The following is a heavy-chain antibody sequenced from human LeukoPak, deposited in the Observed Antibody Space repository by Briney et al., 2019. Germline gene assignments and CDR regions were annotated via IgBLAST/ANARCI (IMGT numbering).Heavy chain of an antibody. D-gene: IGHD6-13*01. V-gene: IGHV3-7*01. CDR1: GFTFGTYW. J-gene: IGHJ4*02. CDR3: ARSPAPGSVDY. CDR2: INKDGSAK. Sequence: PGGSLRLSCAASGFTFGTYWMSWVRQAPGKGLDWVANINKDGSAKYLVDSVKGRFTISRDNAKNSLYLQKSSLRVEDTAVYYCARSPAPGSVDYWGQGTLVTVSS.